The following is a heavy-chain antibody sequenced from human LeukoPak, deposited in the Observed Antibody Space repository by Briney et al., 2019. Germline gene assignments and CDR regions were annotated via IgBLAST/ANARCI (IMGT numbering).Heavy chain of an antibody. V-gene: IGHV5-51*01. CDR3: ASITELQYGSD. D-gene: IGHD4-11*01. CDR1: GYSFTSYW. CDR2: IYPGDSDT. J-gene: IGHJ4*02. Sequence: GDSLKISCKGFGYSFTSYWIGWVRQMPGKGLEWMGIIYPGDSDTRYSPSFQGQVTISADKSISTAYLQCSSLKASDTAMYYCASITELQYGSDWGQGTLVTVSS.